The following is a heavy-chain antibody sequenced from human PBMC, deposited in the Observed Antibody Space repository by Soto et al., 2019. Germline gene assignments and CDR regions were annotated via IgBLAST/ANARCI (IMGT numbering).Heavy chain of an antibody. Sequence: SETLSLTCAVSGGSISTNWWSWVRQPPGKGLEWIGEIYHSGTTNYNPSLRSRVTISIDKSKNQLSLDLTSVTAADTADYYCARVRSKIVVVPARIRWFDYWGQGTLVTVSS. J-gene: IGHJ4*02. CDR2: IYHSGTT. D-gene: IGHD2-2*01. CDR1: GGSISTNW. CDR3: ARVRSKIVVVPARIRWFDY. V-gene: IGHV4-4*02.